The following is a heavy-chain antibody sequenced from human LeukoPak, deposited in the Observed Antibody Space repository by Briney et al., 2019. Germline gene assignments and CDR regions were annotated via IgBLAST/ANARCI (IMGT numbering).Heavy chain of an antibody. V-gene: IGHV3-15*01. CDR2: IKSKTDGGTT. D-gene: IGHD3-3*01. J-gene: IGHJ4*02. Sequence: GGSLRLSCAASGFTFSNAWMSWVRQAPGKGLEWVGRIKSKTDGGTTDYAAPVKGRSTISRDDSKNTLYLQMNSLKTEDTAVYYCTTAVATYYDFWSGYYYFDYWGQGTLVTVSS. CDR3: TTAVATYYDFWSGYYYFDY. CDR1: GFTFSNAW.